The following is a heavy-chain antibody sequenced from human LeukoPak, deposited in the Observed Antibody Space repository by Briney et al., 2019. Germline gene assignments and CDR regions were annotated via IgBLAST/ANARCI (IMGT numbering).Heavy chain of an antibody. Sequence: SETLSLTCAVSGGSISSSNWWSWVRQPPGKGLEWIGEIYHSGSTNYNPSLKSRVTISVDKSKNQFSLKLSSVTAADTAVYYCARDVYYGSGSYVDPYYYYGMDVWGQGTTVTVSS. CDR1: GGSISSSNW. J-gene: IGHJ6*02. CDR3: ARDVYYGSGSYVDPYYYYGMDV. D-gene: IGHD3-10*01. V-gene: IGHV4-4*02. CDR2: IYHSGST.